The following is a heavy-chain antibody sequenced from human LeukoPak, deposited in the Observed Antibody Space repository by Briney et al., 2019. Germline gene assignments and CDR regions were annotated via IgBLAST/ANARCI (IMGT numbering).Heavy chain of an antibody. CDR2: INPNSGGT. J-gene: IGHJ4*02. CDR1: GYTFTGYY. D-gene: IGHD6-13*01. V-gene: IGHV1-2*02. CDR3: ARERIAAAGMGFDY. Sequence: ASVKVSCKASGYTFTGYYMHCVRQAPGQRLECMGWINPNSGGTNYAQKFQGRVTMTRDTSISRAYMELSRLRSDDTAVYYCARERIAAAGMGFDYWGQGTLVTVSS.